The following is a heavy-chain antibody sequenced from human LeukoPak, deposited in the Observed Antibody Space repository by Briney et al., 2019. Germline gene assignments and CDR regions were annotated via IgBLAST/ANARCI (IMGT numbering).Heavy chain of an antibody. Sequence: PGGSRRLSCAASGFTFSSSNMDWVRQAPGKGLEWVSSISSSSSSIYYTDSVKGRFTISRDNTKNSLFLQMNSLRAEDTAVYFCAKEGRSTTPGYWGQGTLVTVSS. D-gene: IGHD6-13*01. V-gene: IGHV3-21*01. CDR2: ISSSSSSI. J-gene: IGHJ4*02. CDR1: GFTFSSSN. CDR3: AKEGRSTTPGY.